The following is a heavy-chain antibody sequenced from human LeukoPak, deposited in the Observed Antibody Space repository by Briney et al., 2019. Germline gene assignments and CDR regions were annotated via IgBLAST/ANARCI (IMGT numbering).Heavy chain of an antibody. CDR1: GFTFSTYS. J-gene: IGHJ3*01. CDR3: AKEHSSRWSRNAFDL. CDR2: IISSSSYI. D-gene: IGHD6-19*01. Sequence: GRSLTLSCAASGFTFSTYSMNWVRQAPGKGLGWVSSIISSSSYIYYANSVKGRFTISTDNGRQSLFLQMNSLITEDTAVYYCAKEHSSRWSRNAFDLWPKGTMVSVSS. V-gene: IGHV3-21*01.